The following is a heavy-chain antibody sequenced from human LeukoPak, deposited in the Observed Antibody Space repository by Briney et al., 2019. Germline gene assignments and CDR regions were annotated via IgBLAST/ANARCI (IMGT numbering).Heavy chain of an antibody. J-gene: IGHJ4*02. CDR2: MNPKTGDT. Sequence: ASVRVSCKASGYTFTGYDINWVRQATGQGLEWMGWMNPKTGDTGYAQKFQGRVNMTRNTSIDTAYMELSGLRSDDTAVYYCTRGSISGSSRDYWGQGTLLTVSS. CDR1: GYTFTGYD. V-gene: IGHV1-8*01. CDR3: TRGSISGSSRDY. D-gene: IGHD1-26*01.